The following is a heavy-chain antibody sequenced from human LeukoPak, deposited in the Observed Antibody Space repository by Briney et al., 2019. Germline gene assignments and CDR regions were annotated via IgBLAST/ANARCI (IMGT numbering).Heavy chain of an antibody. CDR3: ARVGATTSFDY. J-gene: IGHJ4*02. V-gene: IGHV3-7*04. Sequence: GGSLRLSCAVSGLNFRSFWMSWVRQAPGKGLEWVANIKQDETEKFYVDSVKGRFTISRDNAKNSLYLQMNSLTVEDSAVYYCARVGATTSFDYWGQGTLVTFSS. CDR2: IKQDETEK. D-gene: IGHD1-26*01. CDR1: GLNFRSFW.